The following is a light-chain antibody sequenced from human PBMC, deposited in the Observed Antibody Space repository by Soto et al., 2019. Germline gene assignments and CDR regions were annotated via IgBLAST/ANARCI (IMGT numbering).Light chain of an antibody. V-gene: IGLV1-40*01. CDR2: ANN. CDR3: QSYDFGLSAHNYV. CDR1: SSNIGAGYD. J-gene: IGLJ1*01. Sequence: QSVLTQPPSVSGAPGQGVTFSCTGSSSNIGAGYDVHWYQQFPGTAPRLLIYANNNRPSGVPDRFSGSKSGTSASLAITGLQADDEAEYYCQSYDFGLSAHNYVFXTGTKVTVL.